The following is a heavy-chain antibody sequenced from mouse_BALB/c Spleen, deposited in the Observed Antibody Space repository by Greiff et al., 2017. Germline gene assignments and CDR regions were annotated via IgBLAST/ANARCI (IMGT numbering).Heavy chain of an antibody. D-gene: IGHD2-3*01. CDR1: GYTFTSYV. CDR2: INPYNDGT. CDR3: SRGGYYGYYAMDY. J-gene: IGHJ4*01. V-gene: IGHV1-14*01. Sequence: VQLQQSGPELVKPGASVKMSCKASGYTFTSYVMHWVKQKPGQGLEWIGYINPYNDGTKYNEKFKGKATLTSDKSSSTAYMELSSLTSEDSAVYYCSRGGYYGYYAMDYWGQGTSVTVSS.